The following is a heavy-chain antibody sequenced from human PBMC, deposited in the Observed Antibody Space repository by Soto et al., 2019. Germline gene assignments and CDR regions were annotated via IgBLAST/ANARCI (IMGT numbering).Heavy chain of an antibody. D-gene: IGHD4-17*01. J-gene: IGHJ4*02. CDR1: GFTFSSYA. CDR2: ISGSGGST. CDR3: AKDHTDYGDFTFCY. Sequence: TGGSLRLSCAASGFTFSSYAMSWVRQAPGKGLEWVSAISGSGGSTYYADSVKGRFTISRDNSKNTLYLQMNSLRAEDTAVYYCAKDHTDYGDFTFCYWGQGTLVTVSS. V-gene: IGHV3-23*01.